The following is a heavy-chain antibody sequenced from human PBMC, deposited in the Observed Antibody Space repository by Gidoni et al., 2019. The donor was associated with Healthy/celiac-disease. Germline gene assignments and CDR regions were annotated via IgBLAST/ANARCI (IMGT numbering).Heavy chain of an antibody. V-gene: IGHV1-69*01. Sequence: QVQLVQSGAEVKKPGSSVKVSCKASGGTSSSYAISWVRQAPGQGLEWMGGIIPSVGTANYAQKCQGRVTITADESTSTAYMELSSLRSEDTAVYYCARGGSYYDSSGYYGYWGQGTLVTVSS. J-gene: IGHJ4*02. D-gene: IGHD3-22*01. CDR3: ARGGSYYDSSGYYGY. CDR2: IIPSVGTA. CDR1: GGTSSSYA.